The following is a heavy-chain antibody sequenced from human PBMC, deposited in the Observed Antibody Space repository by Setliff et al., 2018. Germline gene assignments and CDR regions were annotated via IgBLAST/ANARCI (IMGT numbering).Heavy chain of an antibody. J-gene: IGHJ5*02. CDR1: GGSFSGFY. V-gene: IGHV4-34*01. CDR2: INHSGGI. D-gene: IGHD3-22*01. CDR3: ATMRNYYETGNYYSSRWFDP. Sequence: ETLSLTCAVYGGSFSGFYWPWIRQSPGKGLEWIGEINHSGGIDYNPSLKSRVTISVDTSKNQFSLKLMSVTAADTAVYYCATMRNYYETGNYYSSRWFDPWGQGTLVTVSS.